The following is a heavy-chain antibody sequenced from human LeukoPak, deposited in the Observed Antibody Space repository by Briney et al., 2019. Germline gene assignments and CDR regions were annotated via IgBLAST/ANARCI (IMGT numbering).Heavy chain of an antibody. J-gene: IGHJ6*04. CDR2: INHSGST. CDR3: ARRGSGWAKTRMDV. D-gene: IGHD6-19*01. Sequence: PGGSLRLSCAASGFPFSSYEMNWVRQPPGKGLEWIGEINHSGSTNYNPSLKSRATISVDTSKNQFSLKLSSVTAADTAVYYCARRGSGWAKTRMDVWGKGTTVTISS. V-gene: IGHV4-34*01. CDR1: GFPFSSYE.